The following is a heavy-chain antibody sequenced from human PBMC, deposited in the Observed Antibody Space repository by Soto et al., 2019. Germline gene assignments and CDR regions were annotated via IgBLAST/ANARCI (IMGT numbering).Heavy chain of an antibody. D-gene: IGHD6-13*01. CDR3: ARRAAAAGNY. CDR2: ISYDGSNK. CDR1: GFTFSSYA. Sequence: HPGGSLRLSCAASGFTFSSYAMHWVRQAPGKGLEWVAVISYDGSNKYYADSVKGRFTISRDNSKNTLYLQMNSLRAEDTAVYYCARRAAAAGNYWGQGSLVTVSS. V-gene: IGHV3-30-3*01. J-gene: IGHJ4*02.